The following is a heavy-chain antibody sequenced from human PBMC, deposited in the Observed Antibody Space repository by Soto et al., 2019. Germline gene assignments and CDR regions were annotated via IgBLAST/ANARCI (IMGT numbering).Heavy chain of an antibody. CDR2: IYYSGST. CDR1: GGSISSSSYY. J-gene: IGHJ5*02. V-gene: IGHV4-39*01. Sequence: QLQLQESGPGLVKPSETLSLTCTVSGGSISSSSYYWGWIRQPPGQGLEWIGSIYYSGSTYYNPSLKSRVTISVDTSKNQFSLKLSSVTAADTAVYYCARHLWIQLPIDLWGQGTLVTVSS. CDR3: ARHLWIQLPIDL. D-gene: IGHD5-18*01.